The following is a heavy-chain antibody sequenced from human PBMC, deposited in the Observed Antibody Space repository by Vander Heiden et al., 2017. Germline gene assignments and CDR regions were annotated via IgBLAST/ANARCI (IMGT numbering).Heavy chain of an antibody. CDR3: AGRDGAADY. D-gene: IGHD3-10*01. J-gene: IGHJ4*02. V-gene: IGHV3-30-3*01. CDR2: ISYDGSQK. Sequence: QVQLVESGGGVVQPGRSLRLSCAASGFTFSNYTMHWVRQAPGKGLEWGALISYDGSQKYYADSVKGRFTISRDNSTSTLYLQMNSLKVEDTALYYCAGRDGAADYWGQGTLVTVSS. CDR1: GFTFSNYT.